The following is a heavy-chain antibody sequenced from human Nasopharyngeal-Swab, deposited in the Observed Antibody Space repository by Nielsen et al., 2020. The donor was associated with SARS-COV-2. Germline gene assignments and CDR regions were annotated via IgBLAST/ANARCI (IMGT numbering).Heavy chain of an antibody. CDR3: ARDPSYGRKFDY. CDR2: ISSSSSTI. J-gene: IGHJ4*02. Sequence: WSGQRAGKGLEWVSYISSSSSTIYYADSVKGRFTISRDNAKNSLYLQMNSLRDEDTAVYYCARDPSYGRKFDYWGQGTLVTVSS. D-gene: IGHD5-18*01. V-gene: IGHV3-48*02.